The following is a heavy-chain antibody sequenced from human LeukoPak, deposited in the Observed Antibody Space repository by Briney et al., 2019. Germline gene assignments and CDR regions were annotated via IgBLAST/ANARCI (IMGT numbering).Heavy chain of an antibody. CDR2: ISGSGGGT. CDR1: GFTFSSYA. D-gene: IGHD6-13*01. J-gene: IGHJ4*02. V-gene: IGHV3-23*01. CDR3: AKVQYSSSWPFDY. Sequence: GGSLRLSCAASGFTFSSYAMSWVRQAPGKGLEWVSGISGSGGGTYYADSVKGRFTISRDNSKNTLFLQMNSLRAEDTAVYYCAKVQYSSSWPFDYWGQGTLVTVSS.